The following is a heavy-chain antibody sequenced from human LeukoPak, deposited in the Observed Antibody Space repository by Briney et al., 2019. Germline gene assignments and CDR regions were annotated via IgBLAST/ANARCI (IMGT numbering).Heavy chain of an antibody. CDR3: ATSDQIIMMDAFDI. CDR1: GFTFEHYG. CDR2: ITWDGAKT. Sequence: PGGSLRLSCAASGFTFEHYGMSWVRQAPGKGPEWVSGITWDGAKTGYADSVKGRFTISRDNAKKSLFVQMNSLRAKDTALYYCATSDQIIMMDAFDIWGQGTMVTVSS. J-gene: IGHJ3*02. D-gene: IGHD3-16*01. V-gene: IGHV3-20*04.